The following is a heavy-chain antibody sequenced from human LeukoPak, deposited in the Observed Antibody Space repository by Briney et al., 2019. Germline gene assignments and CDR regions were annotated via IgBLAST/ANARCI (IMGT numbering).Heavy chain of an antibody. V-gene: IGHV1-46*01. J-gene: IGHJ4*02. CDR1: GYTFTSYY. D-gene: IGHD6-13*01. CDR3: ARDLYSSTLSPFY. Sequence: ASVKVSCTASGYTFTSYYVHWVRQAPGQGLEWVGVINPSGVSTTYAQKFQGRVAMTRDRSTSTVYMELTSLRSEDTAVYYCARDLYSSTLSPFYWGQGTLVTVSS. CDR2: INPSGVST.